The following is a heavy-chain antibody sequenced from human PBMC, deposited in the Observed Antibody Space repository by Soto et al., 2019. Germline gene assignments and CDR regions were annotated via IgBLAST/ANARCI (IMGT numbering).Heavy chain of an antibody. CDR3: ARVFSDSSSFFGP. Sequence: SETLSLTCTVSGGSISSGGYYWSWIRQHPGKGLEWIGYIYYSGSTYYNPSLKSRVTISVDTSKNQFSLKLSSVTAADTAVYYCARVFSDSSSFFGPWGQGTLVTVSS. V-gene: IGHV4-31*03. CDR1: GGSISSGGYY. J-gene: IGHJ5*02. CDR2: IYYSGST. D-gene: IGHD6-13*01.